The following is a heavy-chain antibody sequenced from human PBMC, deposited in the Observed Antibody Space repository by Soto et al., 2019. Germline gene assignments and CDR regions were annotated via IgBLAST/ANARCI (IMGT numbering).Heavy chain of an antibody. CDR1: GFTFSSYG. V-gene: IGHV3-33*01. CDR3: ARGWSNTMIVGV. CDR2: IWYDGSNK. J-gene: IGHJ4*02. Sequence: QVQLVESGGGVVQPGRSLRLSCAASGFTFSSYGMHWVRQAPGKGLEWVAVIWYDGSNKYYADSVKGRFTISRDNSKNTLYLQMNSLRAEDTAVYYCARGWSNTMIVGVWGQGTLVTVSS. D-gene: IGHD3-22*01.